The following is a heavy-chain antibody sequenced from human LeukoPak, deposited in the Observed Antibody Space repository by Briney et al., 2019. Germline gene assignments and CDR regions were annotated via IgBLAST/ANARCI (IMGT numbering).Heavy chain of an antibody. CDR2: ISSSSSYI. V-gene: IGHV3-21*01. Sequence: GGSLRLSCAASGFTFSSYSMNWVRQAPGKGLEWVSSISSSSSYIYYADSVKGRFTISRDNAKNSLYLQMNSLRAEDTAVYYCAKVEGYCSSTSCYSRYYYYGMDVWGQGTTVTVSS. J-gene: IGHJ6*02. CDR3: AKVEGYCSSTSCYSRYYYYGMDV. D-gene: IGHD2-2*01. CDR1: GFTFSSYS.